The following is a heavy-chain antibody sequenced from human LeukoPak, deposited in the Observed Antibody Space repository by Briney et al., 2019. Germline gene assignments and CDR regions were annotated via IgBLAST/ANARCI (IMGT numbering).Heavy chain of an antibody. J-gene: IGHJ4*02. Sequence: PSETLSLTCTVSGGSISSNSYYWGWIRQPPEKGLEWIGSIYYSGSTYYNPSLKSRVTISVDTSKNQLSLKLSSVTAADTSVYYCARLLEWLSPLDYWGQGTLVTVSS. V-gene: IGHV4-39*01. CDR2: IYYSGST. CDR1: GGSISSNSYY. CDR3: ARLLEWLSPLDY. D-gene: IGHD3-3*01.